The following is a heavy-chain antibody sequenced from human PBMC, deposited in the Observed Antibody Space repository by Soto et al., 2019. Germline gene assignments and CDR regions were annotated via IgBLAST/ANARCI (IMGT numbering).Heavy chain of an antibody. CDR2: INPNSGGT. CDR1: GYTFTDYY. Sequence: ASVKVSCKASGYTFTDYYMHWVRQAPGQGLEWMGWINPNSGGTNYAQKFQGRVTMTRDASITTAYMELSRLRSDDAAVYYCARGLSFDNWGQGTLVTVSS. V-gene: IGHV1-2*02. J-gene: IGHJ4*02. D-gene: IGHD3-16*02. CDR3: ARGLSFDN.